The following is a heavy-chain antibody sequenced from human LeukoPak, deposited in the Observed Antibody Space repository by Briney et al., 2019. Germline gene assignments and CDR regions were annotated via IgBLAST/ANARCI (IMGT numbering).Heavy chain of an antibody. J-gene: IGHJ4*02. D-gene: IGHD6-13*01. Sequence: GGSLRLSCAASGFTFSSYAMHWVRQAPGKGLEWVAVISYDGSNKYYADSVKGRFTISRDNSKNTLYLQMNSLRAEDTAVYYCARATIAAAVDFDYWGQGTLVTVSS. CDR2: ISYDGSNK. CDR3: ARATIAAAVDFDY. V-gene: IGHV3-30-3*01. CDR1: GFTFSSYA.